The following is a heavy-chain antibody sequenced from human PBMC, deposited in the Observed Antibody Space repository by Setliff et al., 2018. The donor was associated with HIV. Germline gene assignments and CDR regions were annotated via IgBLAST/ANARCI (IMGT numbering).Heavy chain of an antibody. D-gene: IGHD2-8*01. J-gene: IGHJ6*02. V-gene: IGHV5-51*01. CDR3: ARHCNSGSCYKGNGHYGMDV. CDR1: GYSFTNYW. Sequence: PGESLKISCKGSGYSFTNYWIGWVRQMPGKGLEWMGIIYPGDSETRYSRSFQGQVTISADKSISTAYLQWSSLKASDTAMYYCARHCNSGSCYKGNGHYGMDVWGQGTTVTVSS. CDR2: IYPGDSET.